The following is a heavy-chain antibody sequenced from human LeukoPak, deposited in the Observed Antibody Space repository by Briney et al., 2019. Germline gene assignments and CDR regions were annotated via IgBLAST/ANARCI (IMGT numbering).Heavy chain of an antibody. V-gene: IGHV1-69*06. CDR1: GGTFSSYA. CDR2: IIPILGTA. D-gene: IGHD3-9*01. CDR3: ARDSDDILTGYYSGSADYYYYYGMDV. J-gene: IGHJ6*01. Sequence: SVKVSCKASGGTFSSYAISWVRQAPGQGLEWMGGIIPILGTANYAQKFQGRVTITADKSTSTAYMELSSLRSEDTAVYYCARDSDDILTGYYSGSADYYYYYGMDVWGKGPRSPSPQ.